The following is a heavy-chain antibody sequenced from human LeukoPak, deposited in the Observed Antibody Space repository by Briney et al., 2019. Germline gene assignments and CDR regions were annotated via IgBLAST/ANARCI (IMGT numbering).Heavy chain of an antibody. Sequence: GGSLRLSCTTSGFTFGDYAMSWFRQAPGKGLEWVGFIRSKAYGGTTEYAASVKGRFTISRDDSKSIAYLQVNSLKTEDTAVYYCTGEEGGATTYWGQGTLVTVSS. V-gene: IGHV3-49*03. D-gene: IGHD1-26*01. CDR3: TGEEGGATTY. CDR1: GFTFGDYA. J-gene: IGHJ4*02. CDR2: IRSKAYGGTT.